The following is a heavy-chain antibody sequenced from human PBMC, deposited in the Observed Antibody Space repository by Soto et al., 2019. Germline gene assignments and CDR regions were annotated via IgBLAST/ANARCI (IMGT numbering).Heavy chain of an antibody. J-gene: IGHJ6*03. CDR3: ATAHRIAIFGPTNPSYYMPV. Sequence: SVKVSCKASGGTFSSYAISWVRQAPGQGLEWMGGIIPIFGTANYAQKFQGRVTITADKSTSTAYMELSSLRSEDTAVYYCATAHRIAIFGPTNPSYYMPVSDQRPTGIVS. CDR2: IIPIFGTA. V-gene: IGHV1-69*06. D-gene: IGHD3-3*01. CDR1: GGTFSSYA.